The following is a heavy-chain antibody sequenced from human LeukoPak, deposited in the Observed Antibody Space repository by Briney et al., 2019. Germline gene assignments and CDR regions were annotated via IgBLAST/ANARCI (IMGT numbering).Heavy chain of an antibody. Sequence: PSETQSLTCTVSGGSISSEDYFWSWIRQHPGRGLEWIGYIYSSGRTYYNPSLKSRVSMSVDTSRNQFSLKLTSVTAADTAVYYCARMPLYWGQGTLVTVSS. CDR1: GGSISSEDYF. V-gene: IGHV4-31*03. CDR2: IYSSGRT. D-gene: IGHD2-2*01. CDR3: ARMPLY. J-gene: IGHJ4*02.